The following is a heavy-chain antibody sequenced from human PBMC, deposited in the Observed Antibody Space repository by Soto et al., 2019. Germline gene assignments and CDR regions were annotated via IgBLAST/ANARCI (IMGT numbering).Heavy chain of an antibody. V-gene: IGHV3-30-3*01. CDR1: GFTFSSYA. CDR2: ISYDGSNK. D-gene: IGHD3-10*01. Sequence: VQLVESGGGVVQPGRSLRLSCAASGFTFSSYAMHWVRQAPGKGLEWVAVISYDGSNKYYADSVKGRFTISRDNSKNTLYLQMNSLRAEDTAVYYCARARFGEEGYYFDYWGQGTLVTVSS. J-gene: IGHJ4*02. CDR3: ARARFGEEGYYFDY.